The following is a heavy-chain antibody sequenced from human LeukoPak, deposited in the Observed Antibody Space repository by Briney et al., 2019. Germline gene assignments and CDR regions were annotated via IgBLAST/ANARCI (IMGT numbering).Heavy chain of an antibody. Sequence: SQTLSLTCTVSGGSISSGSYYWSWIRQPAGKGLEWIGRMYTSGSSNYNPSLKSRVTISVDTSKNQFSLKLSSVTAADTAVYYCAREGYSYGSFFDYWGQGTLVTVSS. CDR3: AREGYSYGSFFDY. J-gene: IGHJ4*02. D-gene: IGHD5-18*01. CDR2: MYTSGSS. V-gene: IGHV4-61*02. CDR1: GGSISSGSYY.